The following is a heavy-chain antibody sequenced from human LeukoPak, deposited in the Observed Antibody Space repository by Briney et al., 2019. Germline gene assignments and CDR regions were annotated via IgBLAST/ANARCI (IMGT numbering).Heavy chain of an antibody. CDR3: ARAGDSSY. CDR2: ISYVGSNK. J-gene: IGHJ4*02. V-gene: IGHV3-30-3*01. CDR1: GFTFSSYA. Sequence: PGGSLRLSCAASGFTFSSYAMHWVRQAPGKGLEWVAVISYVGSNKYYADSVKGRFTISRDNSKNTLYLQMNSLRAEDTAVYYCARAGDSSYWGQGTLVTVSS. D-gene: IGHD3-22*01.